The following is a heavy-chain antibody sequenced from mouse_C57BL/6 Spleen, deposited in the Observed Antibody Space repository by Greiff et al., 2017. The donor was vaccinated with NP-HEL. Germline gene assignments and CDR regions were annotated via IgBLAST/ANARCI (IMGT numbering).Heavy chain of an antibody. D-gene: IGHD1-1*01. CDR2: ISSGSSTI. J-gene: IGHJ4*01. CDR1: GFTFSDYG. CDR3: ANYYGSSSLAMDY. Sequence: EVKLVESGGGLVKPGGSLKLSCAASGFTFSDYGMHWVRQAPEKGLEWVAYISSGSSTIYYADTVKGRFTISRDNAKNTLFLQMTSLRSEDTAMYYCANYYGSSSLAMDYWGQGTSVTVSS. V-gene: IGHV5-17*01.